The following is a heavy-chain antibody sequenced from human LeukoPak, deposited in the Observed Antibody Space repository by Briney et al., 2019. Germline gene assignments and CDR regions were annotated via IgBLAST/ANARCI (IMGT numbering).Heavy chain of an antibody. CDR2: IRHDGSND. V-gene: IGHV3-30*02. Sequence: PGGSLRLSCAASGFIFSDYGFHWVRQAPGKGLEWLALIRHDGSNDYYADSVKGRFTISRDNSKNTPYLQMGSLRAEDMAVYYCARGRWYTNPFFDYWGQGTLVTVSS. CDR1: GFIFSDYG. J-gene: IGHJ4*02. D-gene: IGHD2-2*02. CDR3: ARGRWYTNPFFDY.